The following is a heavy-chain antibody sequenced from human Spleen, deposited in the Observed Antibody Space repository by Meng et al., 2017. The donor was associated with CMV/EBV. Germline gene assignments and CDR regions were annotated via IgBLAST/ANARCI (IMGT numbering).Heavy chain of an antibody. CDR1: GGSISSYY. J-gene: IGHJ4*02. CDR3: ARILWFGELQYYFDY. Sequence: QVQLEESGPGLVKPSETLSLTCLVSGGSISSYYWSWIRQPAGKGLEWIGRIYTSGSTNYNPSLKSRVTMSVDTSKNQFSLKLSSVTAADTAVYYCARILWFGELQYYFDYWGQGTLVTVSS. CDR2: IYTSGST. D-gene: IGHD3-10*01. V-gene: IGHV4-4*07.